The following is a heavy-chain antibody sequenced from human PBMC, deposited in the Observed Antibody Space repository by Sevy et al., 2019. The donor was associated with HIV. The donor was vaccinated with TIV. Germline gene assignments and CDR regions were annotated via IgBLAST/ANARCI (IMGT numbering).Heavy chain of an antibody. J-gene: IGHJ6*02. D-gene: IGHD1-26*01. CDR1: GFTFINAW. CDR2: IKSKGGGGTI. CDR3: TWDHDYYYRMNV. V-gene: IGHV3-15*07. Sequence: GGSLRLSCAASGFTFINAWMNWVRQAPGKGLEWVGRIKSKGGGGTIDYAAPVNGRFSISRDDSKNTLYLQMKSLKIEYTALNYCTWDHDYYYRMNVWGQGTTVTVSS.